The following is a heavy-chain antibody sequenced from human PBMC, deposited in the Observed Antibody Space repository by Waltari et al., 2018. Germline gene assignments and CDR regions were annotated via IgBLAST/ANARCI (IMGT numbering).Heavy chain of an antibody. V-gene: IGHV3-21*01. CDR3: AVGAPRGV. CDR2: ISSSGSYI. Sequence: EVQLVESGGGLVKPGGSLRLSCAASGFTFSSYSMNWVRQAPGKGLEWGSSISSSGSYIYNAGTVKGRYTISRGKAKNSLDLQMNSLRAEDTAVYCCAVGAPRGVWGQGTLVTVSS. CDR1: GFTFSSYS. J-gene: IGHJ4*02. D-gene: IGHD1-26*01.